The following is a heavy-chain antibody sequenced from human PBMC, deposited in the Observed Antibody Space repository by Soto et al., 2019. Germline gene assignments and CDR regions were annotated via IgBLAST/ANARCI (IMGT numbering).Heavy chain of an antibody. V-gene: IGHV1-8*01. CDR1: GYTFTSYD. Sequence: QVQLVQSGAEVKKPGASVKVSCKASGYTFTSYDINWVRQATGQGLEWMGWMNPNTGNTGYAQNFQGRVTMTRNPSITTAYMELSSLRSEDTAVYYCARERAVAGFDYWGQGTLVTVSS. D-gene: IGHD6-19*01. CDR3: ARERAVAGFDY. CDR2: MNPNTGNT. J-gene: IGHJ4*02.